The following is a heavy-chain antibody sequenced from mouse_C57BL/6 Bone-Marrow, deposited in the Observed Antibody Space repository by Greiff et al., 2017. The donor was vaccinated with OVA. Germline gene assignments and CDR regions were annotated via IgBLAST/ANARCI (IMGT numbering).Heavy chain of an antibody. CDR3: TTRYFDY. Sequence: VQLQQSGAELVRPGASVKLSCTASGFNIKDDYMHWVKQRPEQGLEWIGWIDPENGDTEYASKFQGQATITADTSSNTAYLQLSSLTSEDTAVYYCTTRYFDYWGQGTTLTVSS. J-gene: IGHJ2*01. CDR2: IDPENGDT. CDR1: GFNIKDDY. V-gene: IGHV14-4*01.